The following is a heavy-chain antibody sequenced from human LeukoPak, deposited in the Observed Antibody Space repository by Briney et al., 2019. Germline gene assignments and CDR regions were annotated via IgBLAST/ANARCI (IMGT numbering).Heavy chain of an antibody. Sequence: PGGSLRLSCAASGFTFSSYSMNWVRQAPGKGLEWVSSISSSSSYIYYADSVKGRFTISRDNSKNTLYLQMNSLRAEDTAVYYCAKHGFGVFEGYWGQGTLVTVSS. CDR1: GFTFSSYS. J-gene: IGHJ4*02. CDR2: ISSSSSYI. D-gene: IGHD3-10*01. CDR3: AKHGFGVFEGY. V-gene: IGHV3-21*04.